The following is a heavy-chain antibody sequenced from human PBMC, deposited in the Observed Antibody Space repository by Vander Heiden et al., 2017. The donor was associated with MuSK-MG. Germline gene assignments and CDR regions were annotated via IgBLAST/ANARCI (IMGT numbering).Heavy chain of an antibody. CDR2: ISSSSSTI. Sequence: EVQLVESGGGLVQPGGSLRLSCAASGFTFSSYSMNWVRQAPGKGLEWVSYISSSSSTIYYADSVKGRFTISRDNAKNSLYLQMNSLRDEDTAVYYCAREEPGIAAAGQIDYWGQGTLVTVSS. CDR3: AREEPGIAAAGQIDY. D-gene: IGHD6-13*01. J-gene: IGHJ4*02. V-gene: IGHV3-48*02. CDR1: GFTFSSYS.